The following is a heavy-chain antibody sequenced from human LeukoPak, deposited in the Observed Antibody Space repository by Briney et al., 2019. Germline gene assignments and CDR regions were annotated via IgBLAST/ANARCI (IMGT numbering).Heavy chain of an antibody. V-gene: IGHV4-34*01. D-gene: IGHD6-19*01. Sequence: TSETLSLTCAVYGGSFSGYYWSWIRQPPGKGLEWIGEINHSGSTNYNPSLKSRVTISVDTSKNQFSLKLSSVTAADTAVYYCASGIDSSGRYFDYWGQGTLVTVSS. CDR3: ASGIDSSGRYFDY. J-gene: IGHJ4*02. CDR2: INHSGST. CDR1: GGSFSGYY.